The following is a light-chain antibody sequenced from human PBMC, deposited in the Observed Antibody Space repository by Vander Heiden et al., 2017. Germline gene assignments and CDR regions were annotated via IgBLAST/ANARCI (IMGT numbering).Light chain of an antibody. CDR3: QQYGSPLWT. CDR2: GAS. Sequence: IVLTQSPGTLSLSPGERATLSCRASQSVSSSYLAWYQQKPGQAPKLLIYGASSRATGIPDRFSGSGSGTDFTLTISRLEPEDCAVYYCQQYGSPLWTFGQGTKVEIK. J-gene: IGKJ1*01. V-gene: IGKV3-20*01. CDR1: QSVSSSY.